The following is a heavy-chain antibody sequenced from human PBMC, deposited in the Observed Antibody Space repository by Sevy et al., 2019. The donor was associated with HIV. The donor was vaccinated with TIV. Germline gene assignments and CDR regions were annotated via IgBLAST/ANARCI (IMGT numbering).Heavy chain of an antibody. CDR3: EKERGGSYIPYFYGMDV. Sequence: GGSLRLSCIASGFTFRNYGIHWVRQAPGKGLDWMAVIGYDGSDKYYADSVKGRFTISRDNSKNTLFLQMNSLRVEDTALYYAEKERGGSYIPYFYGMDVWGQGTAVTVSS. V-gene: IGHV3-30*18. CDR2: IGYDGSDK. J-gene: IGHJ6*02. D-gene: IGHD1-26*01. CDR1: GFTFRNYG.